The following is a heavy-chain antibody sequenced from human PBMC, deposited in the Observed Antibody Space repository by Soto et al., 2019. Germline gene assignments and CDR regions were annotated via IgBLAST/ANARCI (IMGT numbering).Heavy chain of an antibody. CDR3: ARVQSGSHALFYFDL. D-gene: IGHD1-26*01. CDR2: IYYTGST. Sequence: ETLSLTCTVSGASISGYYWSWIRQPPGQGLEWIGYIYYTGSTNYDPSLKSRVTISVDKSKNQFSLDLSSVTAGDTAVYFCARVQSGSHALFYFDLWGQGTQVTVSS. V-gene: IGHV4-59*01. CDR1: GASISGYY. J-gene: IGHJ4*02.